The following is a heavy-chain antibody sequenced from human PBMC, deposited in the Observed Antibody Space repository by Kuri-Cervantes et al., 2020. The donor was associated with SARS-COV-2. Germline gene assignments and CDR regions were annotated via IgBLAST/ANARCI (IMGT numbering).Heavy chain of an antibody. CDR2: ITGTGRNT. D-gene: IGHD2-15*01. CDR1: GFAFSSHA. J-gene: IGHJ1*01. Sequence: GGFLRLSCAASGFAFSSHAMSWVRQAPGKGLEWVSGITGTGRNTYYADSVKGRFTISREKSKNTLYLQMNSLRVEDTAVYYCAKDGFVGGLGSPGRAYFQHWGQGTLVTVTS. V-gene: IGHV3-23*01. CDR3: AKDGFVGGLGSPGRAYFQH.